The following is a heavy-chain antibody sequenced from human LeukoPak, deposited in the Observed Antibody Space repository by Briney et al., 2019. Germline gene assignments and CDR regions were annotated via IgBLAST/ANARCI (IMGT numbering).Heavy chain of an antibody. CDR3: ARAGYSSVWGAFDI. Sequence: GGSLRLSCAASGFTFSSYGMHWVRQAPGKGLEWVAVISYDGSNKYYADSVKGRFTISRDNSKNTLYLQMNSLRAEDTAVYYCARAGYSSVWGAFDIWGQGTMVTVSS. D-gene: IGHD6-19*01. V-gene: IGHV3-30*03. J-gene: IGHJ3*02. CDR1: GFTFSSYG. CDR2: ISYDGSNK.